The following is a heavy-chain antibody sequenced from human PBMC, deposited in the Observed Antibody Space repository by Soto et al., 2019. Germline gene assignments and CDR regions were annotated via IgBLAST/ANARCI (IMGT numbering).Heavy chain of an antibody. CDR1: GGSISDYQ. CDR3: ARMRGLGKISPYFHY. J-gene: IGHJ4*02. CDR2: IYYSGRT. D-gene: IGHD3-16*02. Sequence: QVQLQESGPGLVKPSETLSLTCTVSGGSISDYQWNWIRQSPGKGLEWIGYIYYSGRTNYNTSLKSRLTISRVTSTKQFSLSLRSVTAADTSVYYCARMRGLGKISPYFHYWGQGTLVTVSS. V-gene: IGHV4-59*01.